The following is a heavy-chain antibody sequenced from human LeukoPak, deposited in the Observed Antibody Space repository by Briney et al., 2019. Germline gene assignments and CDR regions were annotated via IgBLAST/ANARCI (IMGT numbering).Heavy chain of an antibody. CDR1: RGTYSNSA. CDR3: AKDRCSNGIGCFYYYMDV. V-gene: IGHV1-69*13. CDR2: IIPIFGTA. J-gene: IGHJ6*03. Sequence: ASVKVSCKASRGTYSNSAISGVRQAPGQGLEWMGGIIPIFGTANYAQRFQGRVTITADESTTTAYMEVSSLRSEDTALYYCAKDRCSNGIGCFYYYMDVWGKGTTVTISS. D-gene: IGHD2-8*01.